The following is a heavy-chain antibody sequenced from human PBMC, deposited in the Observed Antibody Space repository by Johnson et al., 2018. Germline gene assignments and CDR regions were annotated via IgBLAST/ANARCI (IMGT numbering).Heavy chain of an antibody. CDR1: AFTVSINY. Sequence: VQLVESGGGLIQPGGSLRLSCAASAFTVSINYMTWVRQAPGKGLEWVSIISGGGSTSYADSVKGRFTVSRDNSKNTLYLQMNSLRAEEPAVYFCARGPRLSDSSGSYSYYYGLDVWGQGTTVTVSS. V-gene: IGHV3-53*01. D-gene: IGHD3-22*01. CDR3: ARGPRLSDSSGSYSYYYGLDV. CDR2: ISGGGST. J-gene: IGHJ6*02.